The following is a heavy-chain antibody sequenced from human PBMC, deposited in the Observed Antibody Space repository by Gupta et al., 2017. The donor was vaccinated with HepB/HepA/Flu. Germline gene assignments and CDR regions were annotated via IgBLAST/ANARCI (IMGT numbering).Heavy chain of an antibody. D-gene: IGHD2/OR15-2a*01. CDR1: GFTFDDYA. J-gene: IGHJ6*02. CDR2: ISWNSGSI. V-gene: IGHV3-9*01. CDR3: AKDILWVDYAYGMDV. Sequence: EVQLVESGGGLVQPGRSLRLSCAASGFTFDDYAMHWVRQAPGKGLEWVSGISWNSGSIGYADSVKGRFTISRDNAKNSLYLQMNSLRAEDTALYYCAKDILWVDYAYGMDVWGQGTTVTVSS.